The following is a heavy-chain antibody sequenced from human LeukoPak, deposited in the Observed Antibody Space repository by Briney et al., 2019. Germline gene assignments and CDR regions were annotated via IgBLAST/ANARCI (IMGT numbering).Heavy chain of an antibody. V-gene: IGHV1-69*01. D-gene: IGHD4-11*01. CDR3: ARFFLDSKSYYYGMDV. CDR1: GGTFSSYA. Sequence: SVKVSCKASGGTFSSYAISWVRQAPGQGLEWMGGIIPIFGTANYAQKFQGRVTITADESTSTAYMELSSLRSEDTAVYYCARFFLDSKSYYYGMDVWGQGTTVAVSS. J-gene: IGHJ6*02. CDR2: IIPIFGTA.